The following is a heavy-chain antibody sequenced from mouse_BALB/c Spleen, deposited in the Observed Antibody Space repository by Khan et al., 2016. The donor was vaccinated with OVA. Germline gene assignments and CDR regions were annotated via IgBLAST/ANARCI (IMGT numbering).Heavy chain of an antibody. CDR1: GYSITSDYA. CDR2: ISYSGRT. V-gene: IGHV3-2*02. CDR3: ARSVTIATVVASDFGY. D-gene: IGHD1-1*01. J-gene: IGHJ2*01. Sequence: EVQLQESGPGLVKPSQSLSLTCTVTGYSITSDYAWNWIRQFPGNKLEWMGYISYSGRTSYNPSLKSRISITRDTSKNQSFLQLNSVTTEDTATYYCARSVTIATVVASDFGYWGQGTTLTVSS.